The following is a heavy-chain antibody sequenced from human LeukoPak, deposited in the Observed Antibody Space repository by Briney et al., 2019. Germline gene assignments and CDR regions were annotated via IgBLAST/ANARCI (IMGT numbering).Heavy chain of an antibody. D-gene: IGHD2-15*01. CDR3: ASGYCSGGSCYWGYFQH. CDR1: GFSFSNYW. J-gene: IGHJ1*01. CDR2: INSDGSST. Sequence: GGSLRLSCAASGFSFSNYWMSWVRQAPGKGLVWVSRINSDGSSTSYADSVKGRFTISRDNAKNTLYLQMNSLRAEDTAVYYCASGYCSGGSCYWGYFQHWGQGTLVTVSS. V-gene: IGHV3-74*01.